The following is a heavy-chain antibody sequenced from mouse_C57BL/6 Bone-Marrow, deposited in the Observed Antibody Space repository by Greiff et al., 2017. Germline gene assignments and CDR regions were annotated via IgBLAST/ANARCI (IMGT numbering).Heavy chain of an antibody. CDR1: GFSFNTYA. Sequence: EVKLVESGGGLVQPKGSLKLSCAASGFSFNTYAMNWVRQAPGKGLEWVARIRSKSNNYATYYADSVIDRFTIARDDSESMLYLQMNDLKTEDTARYYCVRSYGLFYAMDDWGQGTSVTVSS. J-gene: IGHJ4*01. D-gene: IGHD1-1*01. CDR3: VRSYGLFYAMDD. V-gene: IGHV10-1*01. CDR2: IRSKSNNYAT.